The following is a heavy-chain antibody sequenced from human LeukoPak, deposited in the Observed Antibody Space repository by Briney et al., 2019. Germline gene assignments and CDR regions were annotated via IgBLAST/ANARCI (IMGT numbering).Heavy chain of an antibody. Sequence: SETLSLTCTVSGGSISYSSYYWGWIRQPPGKGLEWIGSIYYSGSTYYNPSLKSRVTISVDTSKTQFSLKLSSVTAADTAVYYCARDADYDSSGYYFDAFDIWCQGTMVTVSS. CDR1: GGSISYSSYY. CDR2: IYYSGST. J-gene: IGHJ3*02. D-gene: IGHD3-22*01. V-gene: IGHV4-39*07. CDR3: ARDADYDSSGYYFDAFDI.